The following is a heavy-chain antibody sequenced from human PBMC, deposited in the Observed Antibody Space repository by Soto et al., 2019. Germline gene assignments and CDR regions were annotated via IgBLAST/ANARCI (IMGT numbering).Heavy chain of an antibody. CDR3: AIAVAGPTAIAY. CDR2: FNGDGSST. J-gene: IGHJ4*02. Sequence: EVQLVESGGGLVQPGESLRLSCVVSGFTISSYWMHWVRQAPGKGLVWVSRFNGDGSSTNYADSVKGRFTISRDNAKNTLYLQMNTLRAEDTAVYYCAIAVAGPTAIAYWGQGNQVTVSS. D-gene: IGHD6-19*01. V-gene: IGHV3-74*01. CDR1: GFTISSYW.